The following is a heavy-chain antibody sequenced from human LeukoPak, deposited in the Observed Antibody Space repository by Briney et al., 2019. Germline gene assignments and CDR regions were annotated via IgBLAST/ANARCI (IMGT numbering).Heavy chain of an antibody. CDR2: ISWKSDNI. J-gene: IGHJ4*02. Sequence: GRSLRLSCATSGFTFDDYAMHWVRQAPGKGLEWVSGISWKSDNIVYADSVKGRFTISRVDAKNSLYLQMNNLRPEDTAVYYCAKDISRLLLTGFDSWGQGTRVTVSS. D-gene: IGHD3-9*01. CDR3: AKDISRLLLTGFDS. V-gene: IGHV3-9*01. CDR1: GFTFDDYA.